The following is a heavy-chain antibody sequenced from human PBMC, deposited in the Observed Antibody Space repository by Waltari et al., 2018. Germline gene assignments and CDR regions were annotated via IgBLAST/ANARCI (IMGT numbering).Heavy chain of an antibody. D-gene: IGHD6-13*01. J-gene: IGHJ4*02. CDR2: INAGNGNT. CDR3: ARGAVPFSSWILFDY. CDR1: GYTFTSYA. V-gene: IGHV1-3*03. Sequence: QVQLVQSGAEVKKPGASVKVSCKASGYTFTSYAMHWVRQAPGQRLEWMGWINAGNGNTKYSQEFQGRVTITRDTSASTAYMELSSLRSEDMAVYYCARGAVPFSSWILFDYWGQGTLVTVSS.